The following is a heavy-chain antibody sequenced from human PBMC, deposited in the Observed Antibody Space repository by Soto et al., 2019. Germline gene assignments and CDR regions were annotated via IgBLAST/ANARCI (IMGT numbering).Heavy chain of an antibody. CDR2: ISGSGGST. CDR1: GFTFSSYA. J-gene: IGHJ3*02. D-gene: IGHD2-15*01. Sequence: PGGSLRLSCAASGFTFSSYAMSWVRQAPGKGLEWVSAISGSGGSTYYADSVKGRFTISRDTSKNTLYLQMNSLRAEDTAVYYCATTVVTYPGAFDIWGQGTMVTVSS. CDR3: ATTVVTYPGAFDI. V-gene: IGHV3-23*01.